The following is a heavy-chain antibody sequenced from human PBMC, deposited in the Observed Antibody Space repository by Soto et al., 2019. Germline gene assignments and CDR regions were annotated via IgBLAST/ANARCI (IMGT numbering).Heavy chain of an antibody. J-gene: IGHJ6*03. V-gene: IGHV1-3*01. Sequence: QIQLVQSGAEVKKPGASVTVSCKASGYTFTSTLIHWVRQAPGQRLEWLGWIHGGNGDTKYSQEFLGRVTITRDTAASTAYRELSSLTSEDTSLYYGAREGRRSTSCDGAAGRGGSYYMDVWGKGTTVTVSS. D-gene: IGHD2-2*01. CDR2: IHGGNGDT. CDR1: GYTFTSTL. CDR3: AREGRRSTSCDGAAGRGGSYYMDV.